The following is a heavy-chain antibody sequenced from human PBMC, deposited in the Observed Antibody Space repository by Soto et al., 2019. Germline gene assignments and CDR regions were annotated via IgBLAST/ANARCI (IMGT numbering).Heavy chain of an antibody. J-gene: IGHJ4*02. CDR1: AGTLSSNA. Sequence: GASVKVSCKASAGTLSSNAMSWVRQAPGKGLEWVAGIGASGDITWYADSVKGRLSISRDNSKNTLYLQLNSLRFEDTAVYYCAKDDFTDRGDDYFDYWGPGTLVTVSS. D-gene: IGHD2-21*02. CDR3: AKDDFTDRGDDYFDY. CDR2: IGASGDIT. V-gene: IGHV3-23*01.